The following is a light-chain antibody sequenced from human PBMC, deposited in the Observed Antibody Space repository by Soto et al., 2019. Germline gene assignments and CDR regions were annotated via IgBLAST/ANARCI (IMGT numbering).Light chain of an antibody. J-gene: IGKJ5*01. V-gene: IGKV3-15*01. CDR2: GAF. Sequence: EIVMTQAPCTLSVSPGEIATLSCRASQSVSSNLAWYQQKPGQAPSLLIYGAFTRATGIPARFSGTGSGTEFTLTISSLQSEDFAVYYCQQYNNWPPITFGQGTRLEIK. CDR1: QSVSSN. CDR3: QQYNNWPPIT.